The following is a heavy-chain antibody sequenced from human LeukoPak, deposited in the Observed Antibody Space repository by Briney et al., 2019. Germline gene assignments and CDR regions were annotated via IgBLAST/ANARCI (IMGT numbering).Heavy chain of an antibody. Sequence: GGSLRLSCAASGFTFRDAWMTWVRQAPGKGLEWVGRIRSRADGGTAEYATAVEGRFTISRDDSTNTLYLHMSNVKTEDTAVYYCAKHIYGVVIQQWGQGTLVTVSS. CDR3: AKHIYGVVIQQ. CDR1: GFTFRDAW. CDR2: IRSRADGGTA. D-gene: IGHD3-3*01. V-gene: IGHV3-15*01. J-gene: IGHJ1*01.